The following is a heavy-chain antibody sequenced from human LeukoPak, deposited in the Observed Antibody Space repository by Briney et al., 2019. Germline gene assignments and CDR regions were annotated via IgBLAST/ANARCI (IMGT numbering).Heavy chain of an antibody. CDR3: ARDGFQGMILYVVYYMDV. D-gene: IGHD2-21*01. CDR2: INPNTGGT. J-gene: IGHJ6*03. CDR1: GYTFTDYF. Sequence: ASVKVSCKASGYTFTDYFIQWVRQAPGQGPEWMGRINPNTGGTNYAQKFQGRVTSTIDTSTNTAYMELSRLRPDDTAVYYCARDGFQGMILYVVYYMDVWGKGTTVTVSS. V-gene: IGHV1-2*06.